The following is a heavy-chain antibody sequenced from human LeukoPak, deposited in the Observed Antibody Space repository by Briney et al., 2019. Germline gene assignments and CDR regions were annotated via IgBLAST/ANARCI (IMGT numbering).Heavy chain of an antibody. J-gene: IGHJ6*02. V-gene: IGHV4-34*01. D-gene: IGHD3-22*01. CDR2: INHSGST. CDR3: ARGPRHYDSSGYYSPTPNYYYGMDV. Sequence: PSETLSLTCAVYGGSFSGYYWSWIRQPPGKGLEWIGEINHSGSTNYNPSLKSRVTISVDTSKNQFSLKLSSVTAADTAVYYCARGPRHYDSSGYYSPTPNYYYGMDVWGQGTTVTVSS. CDR1: GGSFSGYY.